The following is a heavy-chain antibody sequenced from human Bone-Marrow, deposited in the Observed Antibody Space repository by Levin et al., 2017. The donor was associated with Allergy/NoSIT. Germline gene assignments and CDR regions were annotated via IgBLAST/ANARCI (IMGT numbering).Heavy chain of an antibody. CDR3: AKSSAYCSSTSCYRVPDY. CDR1: GFTFSSYA. J-gene: IGHJ4*02. CDR2: ISGSGGST. D-gene: IGHD2-2*01. V-gene: IGHV3-23*01. Sequence: LSLTCAASGFTFSSYAMSWVRQAPGKGLEWVSAISGSGGSTYYADSVKGRFTISRDNSKNTLYLQMNSLRAEDTALYYCAKSSAYCSSTSCYRVPDYWGQGTLVTVSS.